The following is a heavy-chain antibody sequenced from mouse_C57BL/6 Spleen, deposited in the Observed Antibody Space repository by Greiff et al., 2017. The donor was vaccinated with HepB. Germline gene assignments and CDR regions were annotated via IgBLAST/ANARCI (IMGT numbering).Heavy chain of an antibody. CDR1: GFSLTSYG. V-gene: IGHV2-2*01. Sequence: VKLMESGPGLVQPSQSLSITCTVSGFSLTSYGVHWVRQSPGKGLEWLGVIWSGGSTDYNAAFISRLSISKDNSKSQVFFKMNSLQADDTAIYYCARKGYYSNYDYAMDYWGQGTSVTVSS. J-gene: IGHJ4*01. D-gene: IGHD2-5*01. CDR3: ARKGYYSNYDYAMDY. CDR2: IWSGGST.